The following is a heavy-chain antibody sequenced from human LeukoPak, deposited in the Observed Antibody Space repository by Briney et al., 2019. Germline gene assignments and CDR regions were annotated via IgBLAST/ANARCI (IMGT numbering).Heavy chain of an antibody. CDR1: GGTFSSYA. D-gene: IGHD2-2*01. J-gene: IGHJ5*02. CDR2: IIPIFGTA. CDR3: ARWGRGCSSTSCYKDTWFDP. V-gene: IGHV1-69*01. Sequence: ASVEVSCKASGGTFSSYAISWVRQAPGQGLEWMGGIIPIFGTANYAQKFQGRVTITADESTSTAYMELSSLRSEDTAVYYCARWGRGCSSTSCYKDTWFDPWGQGTLVTVSS.